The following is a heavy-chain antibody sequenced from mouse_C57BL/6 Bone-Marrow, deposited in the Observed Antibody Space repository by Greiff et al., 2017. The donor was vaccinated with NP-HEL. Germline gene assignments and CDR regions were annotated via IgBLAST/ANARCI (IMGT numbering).Heavy chain of an antibody. V-gene: IGHV5-4*01. CDR2: ISDGGSYT. CDR3: ARDPHYYGSSYGYFDV. CDR1: GFTFSSYA. Sequence: EVKLVESGGGLVKPGGSLKLSCAASGFTFSSYAMSWVRQTPEKRLEWVATISDGGSYTYYPDNVKGRFTISRDNAKNNLYLQMSHLKSEDTAMYYCARDPHYYGSSYGYFDVWGTGTTVTVSS. J-gene: IGHJ1*03. D-gene: IGHD1-1*01.